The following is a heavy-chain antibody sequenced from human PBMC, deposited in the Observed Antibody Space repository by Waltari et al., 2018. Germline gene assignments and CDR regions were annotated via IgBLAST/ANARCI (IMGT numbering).Heavy chain of an antibody. CDR3: AKDGFTGYSSSWRRRYNWFDP. J-gene: IGHJ5*02. CDR2: SSGSGAST. D-gene: IGHD6-13*01. Sequence: EVQLLESGGGLVQPGGSLRLFCAAAGFTFSSYGMSWVRSAPGSGLAWAAASSGSGASTYYADSVKGRFTISRDNSKNTLYLQMNSLRAEDTAVYYCAKDGFTGYSSSWRRRYNWFDPWGQGTLVTVSS. V-gene: IGHV3-23*01. CDR1: GFTFSSYG.